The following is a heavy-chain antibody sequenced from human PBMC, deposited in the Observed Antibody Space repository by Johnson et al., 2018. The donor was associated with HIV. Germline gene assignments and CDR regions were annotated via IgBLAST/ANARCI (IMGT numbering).Heavy chain of an antibody. J-gene: IGHJ3*02. Sequence: VQLVESRGVLAQPGGSRRLSCAASKFTVSSNEMSWVCQAPGKGLEWVSFISVGSTYYEDSMKGGFTISRDNSKNTLYLQMNSLRAEDTAVYYCAKVGIVGATTGAFDIWGQGTMVTVSS. CDR1: KFTVSSNE. D-gene: IGHD1-26*01. CDR2: ISVGST. CDR3: AKVGIVGATTGAFDI. V-gene: IGHV3-38-3*01.